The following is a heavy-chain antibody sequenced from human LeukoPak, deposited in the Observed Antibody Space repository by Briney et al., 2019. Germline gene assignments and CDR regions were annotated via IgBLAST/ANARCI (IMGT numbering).Heavy chain of an antibody. V-gene: IGHV1-24*01. CDR3: ATLRSERYCSSTSCSQDY. J-gene: IGHJ4*02. D-gene: IGHD2-2*01. CDR1: GYTLTELS. CDR2: FDPEDGET. Sequence: ASVKVSCKVSGYTLTELSMHWVRQAPGKGLEWMGGFDPEDGETIYAQKFQGRVTMTEDTSTDTAYMELSSLRSEDTAVYYWATLRSERYCSSTSCSQDYWGQGTLVTVSS.